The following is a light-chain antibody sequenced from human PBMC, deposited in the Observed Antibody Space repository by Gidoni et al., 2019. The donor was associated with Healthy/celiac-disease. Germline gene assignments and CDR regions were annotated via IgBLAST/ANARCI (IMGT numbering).Light chain of an antibody. V-gene: IGKV3-15*01. Sequence: MTQPPATLSVSPGERATLSCRASQSVSSNLAWYQQKPGQAPRLLIYGASTRATGVPARFSGSGSGTAFTLTISSLQSEDFAVYYCQHHNNWPPRTFGQGTKVEIK. CDR3: QHHNNWPPRT. CDR2: GAS. J-gene: IGKJ1*01. CDR1: QSVSSN.